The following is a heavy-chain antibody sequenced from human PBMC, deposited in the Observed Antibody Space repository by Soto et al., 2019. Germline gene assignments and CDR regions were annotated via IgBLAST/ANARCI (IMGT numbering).Heavy chain of an antibody. CDR2: IYYSGTT. J-gene: IGHJ4*02. V-gene: IGHV4-31*03. Sequence: QVQLQESGPGLVKPSQTLSLTCSVSGASLTSGGYYWTWLRQHPRKGLEWIGYIYYSGTTYYNPSLKSRLTLSADTSKNQFSLKVTSVTAADTAVYFCARGSADYGNSIDHRGQGTVVTITS. CDR1: GASLTSGGYY. CDR3: ARGSADYGNSIDH. D-gene: IGHD4-17*01.